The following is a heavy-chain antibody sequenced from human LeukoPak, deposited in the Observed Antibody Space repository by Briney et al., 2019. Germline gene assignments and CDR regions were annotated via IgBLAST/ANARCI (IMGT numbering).Heavy chain of an antibody. Sequence: SETLSLTCAVYGGSFSGYHWSWIRQPPGKGLEWIGEINHSGSTNYNPSLKSRVTISLDTSKNQFSLNLSSVTAADTAVYYCARRPSGGTNWFDPWGQGSLVTVSS. V-gene: IGHV4-34*01. J-gene: IGHJ5*02. CDR2: INHSGST. D-gene: IGHD1-26*01. CDR3: ARRPSGGTNWFDP. CDR1: GGSFSGYH.